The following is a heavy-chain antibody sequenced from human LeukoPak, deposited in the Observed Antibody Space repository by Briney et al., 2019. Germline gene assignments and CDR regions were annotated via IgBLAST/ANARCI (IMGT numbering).Heavy chain of an antibody. Sequence: GRYLRLSCAAAAFTFSNYDMGWVRQATGKGPEWVSAIGTAGDTYYPGSVRGRFTISRENAKNSLYLQMSSLRAGDTAVYYCARGDGQYFHHWGQGTLVTVSS. D-gene: IGHD2-21*01. CDR2: IGTAGDT. CDR3: ARGDGQYFHH. V-gene: IGHV3-13*04. CDR1: AFTFSNYD. J-gene: IGHJ1*01.